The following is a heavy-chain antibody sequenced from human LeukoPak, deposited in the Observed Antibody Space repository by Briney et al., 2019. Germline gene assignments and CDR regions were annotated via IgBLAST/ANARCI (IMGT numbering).Heavy chain of an antibody. J-gene: IGHJ6*02. D-gene: IGHD2-15*01. Sequence: GRSLRLSCAASGFTFSSYAMHWVRQAPGKGLEWVAVISYDGSNKYYADSVKGRFTISRDNSKNTLYLQMNSLRAEDTAVYYCASAYCSGGSCYGRYYYGMDVWGQGTTVTVSS. CDR2: ISYDGSNK. CDR1: GFTFSSYA. V-gene: IGHV3-30*04. CDR3: ASAYCSGGSCYGRYYYGMDV.